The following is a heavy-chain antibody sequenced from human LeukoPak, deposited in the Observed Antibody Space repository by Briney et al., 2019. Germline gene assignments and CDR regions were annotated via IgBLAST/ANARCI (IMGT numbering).Heavy chain of an antibody. Sequence: SETLSLTCTVSGGSISSYYWSWIRQPAGKGLEWIGRIYTSGSTNYNPSLKSRVTMSVDTSKNQFSLKLSSVTAADTAVHYCARDSSSGWRNWFDPWGQGTLVTVSS. J-gene: IGHJ5*02. D-gene: IGHD6-19*01. CDR1: GGSISSYY. V-gene: IGHV4-4*07. CDR2: IYTSGST. CDR3: ARDSSSGWRNWFDP.